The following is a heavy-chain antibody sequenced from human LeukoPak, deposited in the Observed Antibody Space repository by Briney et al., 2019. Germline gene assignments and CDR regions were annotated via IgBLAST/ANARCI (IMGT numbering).Heavy chain of an antibody. CDR3: ASSYYDILTGYSKYYFDY. CDR1: GFTFSSYS. V-gene: IGHV3-21*01. Sequence: PGGSLRLSCAASGFTFSSYSMNWVRQAPGKGLEWVSSISSSSYIYYADSVKGRFTISRDNAKNSLYLQMNSLRAEDTAVYYCASSYYDILTGYSKYYFDYWGQGTLVTVSS. CDR2: ISSSSYI. D-gene: IGHD3-9*01. J-gene: IGHJ4*02.